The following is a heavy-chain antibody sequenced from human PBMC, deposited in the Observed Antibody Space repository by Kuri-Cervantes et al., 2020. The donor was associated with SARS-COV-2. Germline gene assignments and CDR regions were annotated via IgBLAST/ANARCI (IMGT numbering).Heavy chain of an antibody. J-gene: IGHJ5*02. D-gene: IGHD1-1*01. CDR3: AIGGNYWHA. V-gene: IGHV3-7*01. CDR1: GFTFSTSW. Sequence: GESLKISCAASGFTFSTSWMSWVRQAPGKGLEWVANIGQDGSVKYYVDSAKGRSTISRDNAKNSLYLQMNSLRTDDMAVYYCAIGGNYWHAWGQGTLVTVSS. CDR2: IGQDGSVK.